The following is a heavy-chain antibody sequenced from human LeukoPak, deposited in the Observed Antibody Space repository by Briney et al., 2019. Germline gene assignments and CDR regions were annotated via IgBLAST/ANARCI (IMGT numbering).Heavy chain of an antibody. CDR1: GFTFSSYG. CDR3: ARDRPHYGGNAVDAFDI. CDR2: IRYDGSNK. Sequence: GGSLRLSCAASGFTFSSYGMHWVRQAPGKGLEWVAFIRYDGSNKYYADSVKGRFTISRDNSKNTLYLQMNSLRAEDTAVYYCARDRPHYGGNAVDAFDIWGQGTMVTVSS. J-gene: IGHJ3*02. V-gene: IGHV3-30*02. D-gene: IGHD4-23*01.